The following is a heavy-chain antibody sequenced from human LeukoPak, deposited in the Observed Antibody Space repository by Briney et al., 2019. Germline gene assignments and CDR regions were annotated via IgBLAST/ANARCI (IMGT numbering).Heavy chain of an antibody. V-gene: IGHV3-43*01. Sequence: QSGGSLSLSCAASGFTFDDYTMHWVRQAPGKGLEWVSLISWEGHSTYYADSVKGRFTISRDNSKNSLYLQMNSLRTEDTALYYCAKEDGQLVFDYWGQGTLVTVSS. CDR2: ISWEGHST. D-gene: IGHD6-6*01. CDR1: GFTFDDYT. J-gene: IGHJ4*02. CDR3: AKEDGQLVFDY.